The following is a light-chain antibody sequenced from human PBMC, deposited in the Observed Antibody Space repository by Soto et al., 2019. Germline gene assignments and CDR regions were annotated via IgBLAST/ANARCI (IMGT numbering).Light chain of an antibody. CDR3: QQYNSYPVT. J-gene: IGKJ1*01. Sequence: EIQMTQSPSTLSASVGDRVTITCRASQSISSWLAWYQQKPGKAPKLLIYKASSLESGVPSRFSGSGSGTEFTLTISSLQPDDFATYYCQQYNSYPVTFGQGTKVDIK. CDR2: KAS. V-gene: IGKV1-5*03. CDR1: QSISSW.